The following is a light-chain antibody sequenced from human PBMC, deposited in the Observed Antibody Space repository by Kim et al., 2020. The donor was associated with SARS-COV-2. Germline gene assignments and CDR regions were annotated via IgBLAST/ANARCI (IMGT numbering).Light chain of an antibody. CDR2: GAS. J-gene: IGKJ1*01. Sequence: EIVMTQSLAALSVSPGERATLSCRASQGVSSNLAWYQHKPGQAPRLLIYGASTRATSIPARFSGSGSGTEFTLTISGPQSEDFAVYYCQQYDNWPRTFGQGTKVDIK. V-gene: IGKV3-15*01. CDR3: QQYDNWPRT. CDR1: QGVSSN.